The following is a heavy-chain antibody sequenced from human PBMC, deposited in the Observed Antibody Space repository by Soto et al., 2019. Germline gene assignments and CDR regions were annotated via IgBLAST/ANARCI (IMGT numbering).Heavy chain of an antibody. Sequence: SETLSLTCTVSGGSISSYYWSWIRQPPGKGLEWIGYIYYSVSTNYNPSLKSRVTISVDTSKNQFSLKLSSVTAADTAVYYCARSYYGGLLDYWGQGTLVTVSS. CDR1: GGSISSYY. J-gene: IGHJ4*02. CDR2: IYYSVST. V-gene: IGHV4-59*01. D-gene: IGHD4-17*01. CDR3: ARSYYGGLLDY.